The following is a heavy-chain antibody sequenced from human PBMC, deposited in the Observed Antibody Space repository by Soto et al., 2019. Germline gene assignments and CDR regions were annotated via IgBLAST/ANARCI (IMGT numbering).Heavy chain of an antibody. CDR2: INHSGST. V-gene: IGHV4-34*01. Sequence: YVWSFSGYYWSWIRQPPGKGLEWIGEINHSGSTNYNPSLKSRVTISADTSKNQFSLQLNSVTPEDTAVYYCARDRDWNYYTGYYFDYWGQGTLVTVSS. CDR3: ARDRDWNYYTGYYFDY. J-gene: IGHJ4*02. CDR1: VWSFSGYY. D-gene: IGHD1-7*01.